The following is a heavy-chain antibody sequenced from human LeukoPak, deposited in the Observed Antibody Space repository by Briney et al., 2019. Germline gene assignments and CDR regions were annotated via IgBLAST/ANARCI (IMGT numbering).Heavy chain of an antibody. J-gene: IGHJ4*02. D-gene: IGHD2-8*01. V-gene: IGHV3-7*03. CDR3: AKDPDCTSGICYTFFDY. CDR1: GFSLSTYW. CDR2: IKPDGSEK. Sequence: GGSLRLSCATSGFSLSTYWMTWVRQAPGKGLEWVASIKPDGSEKYYVDSVKGRFTIARDNAKNSVSLHMNSLRAEDTAVYYCAKDPDCTSGICYTFFDYWGQGTLVTVSS.